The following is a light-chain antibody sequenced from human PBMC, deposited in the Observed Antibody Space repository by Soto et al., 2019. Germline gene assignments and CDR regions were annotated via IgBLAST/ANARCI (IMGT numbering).Light chain of an antibody. J-gene: IGKJ5*01. V-gene: IGKV3-15*01. CDR3: QQYNNWPPLT. CDR1: QSVSSN. Sequence: EIGMTQAPATLSLSPGERATLSCRASQSVSSNLAWYQQKPGQAPRLLIYGASTRATGIPARFSGSGSGTEFTLTISSLQSEDFAVYSCQQYNNWPPLTFGKGTRLEIK. CDR2: GAS.